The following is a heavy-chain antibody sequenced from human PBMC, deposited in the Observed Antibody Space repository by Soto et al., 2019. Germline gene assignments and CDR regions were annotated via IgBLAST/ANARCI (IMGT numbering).Heavy chain of an antibody. J-gene: IGHJ6*02. CDR2: IWYDGSNK. V-gene: IGHV3-33*01. CDR1: GFTFSSYG. Sequence: QVQLVESGGGVVQPGRSLRLSCAASGFTFSSYGMHWVRQAPGKGLEWVAVIWYDGSNKYYADSVKGRFTISRDNSKNTLYLQMNSLRAEDTAVSYCPSGGYSYGLPGYYYYGMDVWGQGTTVTVSS. CDR3: PSGGYSYGLPGYYYYGMDV. D-gene: IGHD5-18*01.